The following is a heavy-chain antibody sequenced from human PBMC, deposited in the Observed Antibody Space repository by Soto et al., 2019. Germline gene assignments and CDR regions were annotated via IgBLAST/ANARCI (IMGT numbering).Heavy chain of an antibody. CDR2: INHSGFT. CDR1: DWSFRGYY. Sequence: XETLSLTCGVSDWSFRGYYWSWIRQPPGKGLEWIGEINHSGFTNYNPSLKSRVTISRDTSTNQFSLKLTSVTVADSAVYYCARATVKVGATLFDYWGQGTLVTVSS. V-gene: IGHV4-34*01. J-gene: IGHJ4*02. D-gene: IGHD1-26*01. CDR3: ARATVKVGATLFDY.